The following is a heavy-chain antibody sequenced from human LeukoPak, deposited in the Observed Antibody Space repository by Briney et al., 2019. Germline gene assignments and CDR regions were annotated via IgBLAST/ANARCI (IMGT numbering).Heavy chain of an antibody. V-gene: IGHV4-39*07. D-gene: IGHD6-6*01. CDR3: ARVMAARREDLNWFDP. CDR1: GGSISSSGSY. CDR2: TYYSGNT. Sequence: SETLSLTCTVSGGSISSSGSYWGWIRQPPGKGLEWIGSTYYSGNTYNPSLKSRVTISVDTSKNQFSLNLTSVNAADTAVYYCARVMAARREDLNWFDPWGQGTLVTVSS. J-gene: IGHJ5*02.